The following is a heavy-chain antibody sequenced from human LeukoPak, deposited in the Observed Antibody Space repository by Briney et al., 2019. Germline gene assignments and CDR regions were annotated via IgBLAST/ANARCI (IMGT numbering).Heavy chain of an antibody. V-gene: IGHV1-2*06. Sequence: ASVKVSCKASGYTFTDYFIHWVRQAPGQGPEWMGRMNGNSGVTMYAQTLQDRVTMTRDTSVGTAYMELSRLTSDGTAVYYCARDLSSTSNWEFDYWGQGTLVTVSS. CDR3: ARDLSSTSNWEFDY. J-gene: IGHJ4*02. CDR2: MNGNSGVT. CDR1: GYTFTDYF. D-gene: IGHD7-27*01.